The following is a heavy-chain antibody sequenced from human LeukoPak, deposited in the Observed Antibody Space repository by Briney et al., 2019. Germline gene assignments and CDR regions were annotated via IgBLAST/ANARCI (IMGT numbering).Heavy chain of an antibody. CDR1: GFTFDDYA. V-gene: IGHV3-9*01. D-gene: IGHD3-22*01. J-gene: IGHJ4*02. Sequence: GGSLRLSCAASGFTFDDYAMHWVRQAPGKGLEWVSGISWNSGSIGYADSVKGRFTISRDNAKNSLYLQMNSLRVEDTALYYCAKVAYYYDSSGPFDYWGQGTLVTVSS. CDR2: ISWNSGSI. CDR3: AKVAYYYDSSGPFDY.